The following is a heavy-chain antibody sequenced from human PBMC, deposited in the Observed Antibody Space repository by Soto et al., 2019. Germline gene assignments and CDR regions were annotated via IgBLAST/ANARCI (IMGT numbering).Heavy chain of an antibody. Sequence: PGGSLSLSCAASGFPFCTYAMHWVRQAPGKGLEWVAVIYYDGSNRYYGDAVKGRFTISRDNSKSTLYLQMSSLRAEDTAVYYCARAFCTNGVCYYFFDYWGHGTLVTVSS. CDR2: IYYDGSNR. J-gene: IGHJ4*01. D-gene: IGHD2-8*01. V-gene: IGHV3-33*01. CDR3: ARAFCTNGVCYYFFDY. CDR1: GFPFCTYA.